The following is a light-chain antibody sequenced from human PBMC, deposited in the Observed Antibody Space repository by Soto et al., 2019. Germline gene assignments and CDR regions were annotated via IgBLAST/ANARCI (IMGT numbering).Light chain of an antibody. CDR1: QNVRSDY. Sequence: EIVLTQSPATLSLSPGDRATLSCRASQNVRSDYFAWYQQKPGQAPRVIIFGVSTRASATPDRFRGSGSGTSFTLTISRLEPDDFALYYCQQYGNSPLTFGGGTKVDIK. V-gene: IGKV3-20*01. CDR2: GVS. J-gene: IGKJ4*01. CDR3: QQYGNSPLT.